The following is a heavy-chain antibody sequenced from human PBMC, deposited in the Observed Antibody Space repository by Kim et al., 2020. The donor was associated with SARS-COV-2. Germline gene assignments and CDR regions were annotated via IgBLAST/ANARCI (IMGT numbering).Heavy chain of an antibody. CDR2: IYYSGST. CDR3: AREIYGGNSGYYYYYYGMDV. V-gene: IGHV4-39*02. CDR1: GGSISSSSYY. Sequence: SETLSLTCTVSGGSISSSSYYWGWIRQPPGKGLEWIGSIYYSGSTYYNPSLKSRVTISVDTSKNQFSLKLSSVTAADTAVYYCAREIYGGNSGYYYYYYGMDVWGQGTTVTVSS. J-gene: IGHJ6*02. D-gene: IGHD4-17*01.